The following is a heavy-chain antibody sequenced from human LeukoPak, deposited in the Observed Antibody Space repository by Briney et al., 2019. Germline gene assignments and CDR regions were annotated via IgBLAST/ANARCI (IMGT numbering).Heavy chain of an antibody. CDR3: ARDSGTTGEVKFDP. Sequence: SETLSLTCIVPGGSINSYWSWIRPPAGKGLEWIGRISGSGTIAYNPALQSRLTISIDTSKNQFSLKLMSVTAADTAVYYCARDSGTTGEVKFDPWGQGILVTVSS. J-gene: IGHJ5*02. V-gene: IGHV4-4*07. CDR1: GGSINSY. CDR2: ISGSGTI. D-gene: IGHD1-7*01.